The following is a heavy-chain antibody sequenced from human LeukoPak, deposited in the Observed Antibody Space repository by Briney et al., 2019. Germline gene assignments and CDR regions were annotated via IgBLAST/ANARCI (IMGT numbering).Heavy chain of an antibody. CDR1: GVSISSGGYS. D-gene: IGHD1-26*01. V-gene: IGHV4-30-2*01. J-gene: IGHJ4*02. CDR3: ARGGTEGPPGQPFDY. Sequence: PSETLSLTCAVSGVSISSGGYSWSWLRQPPGKGLEWIGYIYHSGSTYYNPSLKSRVTISVDRSKNQFSLKLSSVTAADTAVYYCARGGTEGPPGQPFDYWGQGTLVTVSS. CDR2: IYHSGST.